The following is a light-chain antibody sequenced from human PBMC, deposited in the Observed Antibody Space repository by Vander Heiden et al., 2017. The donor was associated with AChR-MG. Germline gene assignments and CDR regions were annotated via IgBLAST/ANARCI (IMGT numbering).Light chain of an antibody. CDR3: QQDGSSPLT. J-gene: IGKJ4*01. V-gene: IGKV3-20*01. CDR2: GAS. Sequence: IVLTQSPGTLSLSPGERATLSCRASQSVSSSYLAWYQQKPGQAPRLLIYGASSRATGIPDRFSGSGSGTDFTLTISRLEAEDFAVYYCQQDGSSPLTFGGRTKVEIK. CDR1: QSVSSSY.